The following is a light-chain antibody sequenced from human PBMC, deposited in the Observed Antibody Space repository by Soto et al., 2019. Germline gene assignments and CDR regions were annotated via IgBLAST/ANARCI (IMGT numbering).Light chain of an antibody. CDR1: QPIRNF. V-gene: IGKV1-39*01. Sequence: DIQVTQSPSSLSASVGDRVTITCRASQPIRNFLNWFQQKPGKAPELLIYAASSLQSGVPSRFTGSGSGTEFTLTINNLQPEDFANYYCQQSYGTPRTFGQGTKVDIK. CDR2: AAS. J-gene: IGKJ1*01. CDR3: QQSYGTPRT.